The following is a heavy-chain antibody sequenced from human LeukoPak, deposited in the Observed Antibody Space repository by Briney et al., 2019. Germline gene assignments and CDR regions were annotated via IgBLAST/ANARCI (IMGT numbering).Heavy chain of an antibody. Sequence: SETLSLTCAVYGGSFSGYYWSWIRQPPGKGLEWIGSIYYSGSTYYNPSLKSRVTISVDTSKNQFSLKLSSVTAADTAVYYCARERMVRGPIGYWGQGTLVTVSS. CDR1: GGSFSGYY. D-gene: IGHD3-10*01. CDR2: IYYSGST. J-gene: IGHJ4*02. CDR3: ARERMVRGPIGY. V-gene: IGHV4-34*01.